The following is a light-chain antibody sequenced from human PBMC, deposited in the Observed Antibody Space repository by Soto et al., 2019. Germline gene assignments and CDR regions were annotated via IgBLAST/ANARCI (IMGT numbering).Light chain of an antibody. J-gene: IGLJ2*01. CDR2: SNN. CDR3: ATWDHSLNGVV. V-gene: IGLV1-44*01. CDR1: SSNIGRNT. Sequence: QAVVTQPPSASGTPGQRVTISCSGSSSNIGRNTVNWFQQLPGAAPKLLIYSNNQRPSGVPDRFSGSTSGTSASLAISGLRSGDEADYYCATWDHSLNGVVFGGGTKLTVL.